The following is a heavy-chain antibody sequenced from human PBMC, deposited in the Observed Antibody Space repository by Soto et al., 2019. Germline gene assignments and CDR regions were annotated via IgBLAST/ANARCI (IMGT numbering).Heavy chain of an antibody. CDR1: GFTFSGSA. Sequence: EVQLVESGGSLVQPGGSLKLSCAASGFTFSGSAMHWVRQASGKGLEWVGRIRSEANSYATAYAVSVKGKFTISRDDSRNTAYLQMNSLKTEDTAVYYCARGVYDFWSGHPKGLDYWGQGTVVTVSS. J-gene: IGHJ4*02. CDR3: ARGVYDFWSGHPKGLDY. CDR2: IRSEANSYAT. V-gene: IGHV3-73*02. D-gene: IGHD3-3*01.